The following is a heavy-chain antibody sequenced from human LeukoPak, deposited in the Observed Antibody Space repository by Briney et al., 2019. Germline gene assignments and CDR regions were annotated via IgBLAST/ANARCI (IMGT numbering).Heavy chain of an antibody. D-gene: IGHD5-18*01. CDR2: IIPIFGTA. CDR3: ARDSGRGYSYGYPLHFHY. CDR1: GGTFSSYA. J-gene: IGHJ4*02. V-gene: IGHV1-69*05. Sequence: ASVKVSCKASGGTFSSYAISWVRQAPGQGLEGMGTIIPIFGTANYAQKFQGRVTITTDESTSTVYMELRSLRSEDKAVYYCARDSGRGYSYGYPLHFHYWGQGTLVTVSS.